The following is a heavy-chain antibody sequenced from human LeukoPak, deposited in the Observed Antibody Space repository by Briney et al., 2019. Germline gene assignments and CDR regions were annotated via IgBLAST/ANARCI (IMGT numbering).Heavy chain of an antibody. CDR2: IYSGGST. D-gene: IGHD3-9*01. CDR3: AREYYDILTGYPRPDY. Sequence: QSGGSLRLSCAASGFIVSSNYMSWVRQAPGKGLEWVSVIYSGGSTYYADSVKGRFTISRDNSKNTLYLQMNSLRAEDTAVYYCAREYYDILTGYPRPDYWGQGTLVTVSS. J-gene: IGHJ4*02. CDR1: GFIVSSNY. V-gene: IGHV3-53*01.